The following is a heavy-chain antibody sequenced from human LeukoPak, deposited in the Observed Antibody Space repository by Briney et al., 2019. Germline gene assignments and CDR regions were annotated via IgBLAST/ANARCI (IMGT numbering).Heavy chain of an antibody. CDR2: ISSSSSYI. CDR3: SRDSPSIAGCFDY. Sequence: PGGSLRLSCAASGFTFSSYSMNWVRQAPGKGLEWVSSISSSSSYIYYADSVKGRFTISRDNAKNSLYLQMNSLRAEDTAVYYCSRDSPSIAGCFDYWGQGALVTVSS. D-gene: IGHD6-6*01. J-gene: IGHJ4*02. V-gene: IGHV3-21*01. CDR1: GFTFSSYS.